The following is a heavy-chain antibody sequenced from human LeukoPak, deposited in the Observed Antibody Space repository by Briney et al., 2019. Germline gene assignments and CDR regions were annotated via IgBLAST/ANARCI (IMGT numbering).Heavy chain of an antibody. Sequence: PSQTLSLTCTVSGGSISSGGYYWSWIRQHPGKGLEWIGYIYYSGSTYYNPSLKSRVTISVDTSKNQFSLKLSSVTAADTAVYYCARVSRGTLSYYFDYWGQGTLVTVSS. J-gene: IGHJ4*02. D-gene: IGHD3-10*01. CDR1: GGSISSGGYY. V-gene: IGHV4-31*03. CDR2: IYYSGST. CDR3: ARVSRGTLSYYFDY.